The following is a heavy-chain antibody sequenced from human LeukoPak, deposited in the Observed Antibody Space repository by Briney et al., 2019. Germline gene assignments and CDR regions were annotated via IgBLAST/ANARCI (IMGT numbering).Heavy chain of an antibody. CDR2: IYYSGSA. J-gene: IGHJ6*04. V-gene: IGHV4-59*01. D-gene: IGHD6-19*01. CDR1: GVSISSYY. CDR3: ASDLSSGRSNYYYGMDV. Sequence: KPSETLSLTCSVSGVSISSYYWSWIRQRPGKGLEWIGYIYYSGSANYNASLKSRVTISVDTSKNQFSLKLSSVTAADTAVYYCASDLSSGRSNYYYGMDVWGKGTTVTVSS.